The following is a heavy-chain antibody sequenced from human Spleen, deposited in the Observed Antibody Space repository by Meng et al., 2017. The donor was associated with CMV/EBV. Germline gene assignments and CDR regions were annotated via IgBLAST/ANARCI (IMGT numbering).Heavy chain of an antibody. D-gene: IGHD3-3*01. CDR3: ARLVVYDFGRGLSNWFDP. Sequence: FTFSSYWMHWVRQATGKGLVWVSRINSDGSSTNYADSVKGRFTISRDNAKNTLYLQMNSLRVEDTAVYYCARLVVYDFGRGLSNWFDPWGQGTLVTVSS. CDR1: FTFSSYW. V-gene: IGHV3-74*01. J-gene: IGHJ5*02. CDR2: INSDGSST.